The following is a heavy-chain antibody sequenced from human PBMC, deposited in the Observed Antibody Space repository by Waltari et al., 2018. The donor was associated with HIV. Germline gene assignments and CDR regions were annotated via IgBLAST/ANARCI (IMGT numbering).Heavy chain of an antibody. Sequence: QVQLVQSGAEVKKPGASVKVSCKVSAHTLSELSMHWVRQVPGKGLEWMGNFDPEDDETIYAQKFQGRVTMTEDTSSDTAYMELSSLTSGDTAVYYCATDFSGMVRAYSYYSLDVWGQGTTVTVSS. CDR1: AHTLSELS. D-gene: IGHD3-10*01. CDR2: FDPEDDET. CDR3: ATDFSGMVRAYSYYSLDV. V-gene: IGHV1-24*01. J-gene: IGHJ6*02.